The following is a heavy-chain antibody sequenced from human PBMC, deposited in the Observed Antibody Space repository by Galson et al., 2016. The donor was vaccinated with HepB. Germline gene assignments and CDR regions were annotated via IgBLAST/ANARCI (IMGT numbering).Heavy chain of an antibody. D-gene: IGHD2-21*01. J-gene: IGHJ4*02. CDR2: IKGDESEK. V-gene: IGHV3-7*01. Sequence: SLRLSCAASGFTFGRFYMSWVRQAPGKGLEWVANIKGDESEKYYGDSVKGRFTVSRDNAKNSLFLQMNSLRAEDTAVYYCAREATFDMAYSFDYWGQGSLVTVSS. CDR1: GFTFGRFY. CDR3: AREATFDMAYSFDY.